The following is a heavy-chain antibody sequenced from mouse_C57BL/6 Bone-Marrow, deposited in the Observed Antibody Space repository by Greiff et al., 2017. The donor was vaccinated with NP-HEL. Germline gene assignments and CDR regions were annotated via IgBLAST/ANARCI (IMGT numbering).Heavy chain of an antibody. D-gene: IGHD4-1*01. V-gene: IGHV1-82*01. CDR2: IYPGDGDT. J-gene: IGHJ4*01. Sequence: VQLQQSGPELVKPGASVKISCKASGYAFSSSWMNWVKQRPGKGLEWIGRIYPGDGDTNYNGKFKGKATLTADKSSSTAYMQLSSLTSEDSAVYFCASTWDGRSGYAMDYWGQGTSVTVSS. CDR3: ASTWDGRSGYAMDY. CDR1: GYAFSSSW.